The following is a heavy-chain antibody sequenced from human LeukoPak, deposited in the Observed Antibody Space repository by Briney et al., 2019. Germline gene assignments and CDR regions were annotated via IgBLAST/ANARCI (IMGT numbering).Heavy chain of an antibody. Sequence: SVKVSCKASGGTFSSYAISWVRQAPGQGLEWMGGIILIFGTANYAQKFQGRVTITADESTSTAYMELSSLRSEDTAVYYCARDGDIAAAGRWFDPWGQGTLVTVSS. CDR2: IILIFGTA. V-gene: IGHV1-69*13. D-gene: IGHD6-13*01. CDR1: GGTFSSYA. J-gene: IGHJ5*02. CDR3: ARDGDIAAAGRWFDP.